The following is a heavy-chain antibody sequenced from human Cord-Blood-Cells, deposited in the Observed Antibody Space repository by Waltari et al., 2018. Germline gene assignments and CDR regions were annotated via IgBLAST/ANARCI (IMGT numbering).Heavy chain of an antibody. V-gene: IGHV4-39*07. D-gene: IGHD3-16*01. CDR3: ARLMREYFDY. J-gene: IGHJ4*02. CDR1: GGSISSSSYY. CDR2: IYYSGGT. Sequence: QLQLQESGPGLVKPSETLSLTCTVSGGSISSSSYYWGWIRQPPGKGLEWIGSIYYSGGTYYNPSLKSRVTISVDTSKNQFSLKLSSVTAADTAVDYCARLMREYFDYWGQGTLVTVSS.